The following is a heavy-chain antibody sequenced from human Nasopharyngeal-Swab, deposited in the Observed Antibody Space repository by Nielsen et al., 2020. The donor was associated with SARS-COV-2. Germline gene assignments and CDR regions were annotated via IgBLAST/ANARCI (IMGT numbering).Heavy chain of an antibody. CDR3: AKAPYLRGLDV. J-gene: IGHJ6*02. CDR2: ISGSGDTT. V-gene: IGHV3-23*01. CDR1: GFTFNSYA. Sequence: GESLKISCAASGFTFNSYAMSRVRQAPGKGLEWVSIISGSGDTTYYADSVNDRFTISRDNSKNTLYLQMNSLRVEDTALYYCAKAPYLRGLDVWGQGTTVTVSS. D-gene: IGHD2-21*01.